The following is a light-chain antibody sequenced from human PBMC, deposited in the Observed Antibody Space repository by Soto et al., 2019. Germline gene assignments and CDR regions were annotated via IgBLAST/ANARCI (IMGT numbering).Light chain of an antibody. CDR1: QRGXYSSKKKNY. CDR3: QHYYSDPLT. Sequence: DTVLMHFPYSLSLPLWERATIXCKSXQRGXYSSKKKNYLAWYQQKPGQPNKLLIYWASRGEAGVPDRFSASGSGTDFTLTISSLQTEDVAIYYCQHYYSDPLTFGGGTKV. CDR2: WAS. V-gene: IGKV4-1*01. J-gene: IGKJ4*01.